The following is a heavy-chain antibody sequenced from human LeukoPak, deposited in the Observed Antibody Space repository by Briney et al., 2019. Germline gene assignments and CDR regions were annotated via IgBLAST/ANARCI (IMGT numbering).Heavy chain of an antibody. J-gene: IGHJ4*02. V-gene: IGHV1-8*01. Sequence: ASVKVSCKASGYTFTSYDINWVRQATGQGLEWMGWMNPNSGNTGYAQKFQGRVTMTRNTSISTAYMELSSLRSEDTAVYYCARSPVGFWSGYYHYWGQGTLVTVSS. D-gene: IGHD3-3*01. CDR2: MNPNSGNT. CDR1: GYTFTSYD. CDR3: ARSPVGFWSGYYHY.